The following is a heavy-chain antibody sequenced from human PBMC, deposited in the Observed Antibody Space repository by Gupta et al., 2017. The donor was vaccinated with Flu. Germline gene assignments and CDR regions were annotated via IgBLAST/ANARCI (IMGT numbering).Heavy chain of an antibody. CDR1: GFTFSDYA. CDR3: ASRGGNRIASCDS. D-gene: IGHD6-19*01. CDR2: INHKGKSK. J-gene: IGHJ4*02. Sequence: EVQLLASGGGLVQPVWSLRLSCAASGFTFSDYAMNWVRQAPGKGREWVSIINHKGKSKHYEDSVKGRFTSARDDSKSTLYRKRNNLGVEDTAVEYWASRGGNRIASCDSWGQGTRVTVSS. V-gene: IGHV3-23*05.